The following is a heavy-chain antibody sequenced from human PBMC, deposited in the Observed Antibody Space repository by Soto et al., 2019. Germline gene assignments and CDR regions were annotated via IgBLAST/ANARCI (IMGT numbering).Heavy chain of an antibody. V-gene: IGHV1-8*01. CDR3: ARVVSGYLMITYYYYGMDV. J-gene: IGHJ6*02. D-gene: IGHD3-3*01. Sequence: QVQLVQSGAEVKKPGASVKVSCKASGYTFTSYDINWVRQATGQGLEWMGWMNPNSGNTGYAQKFQGRVTMTRNTSISTAYMELSSLRSEDTAVYYCARVVSGYLMITYYYYGMDVWGQGTTVTVSS. CDR2: MNPNSGNT. CDR1: GYTFTSYD.